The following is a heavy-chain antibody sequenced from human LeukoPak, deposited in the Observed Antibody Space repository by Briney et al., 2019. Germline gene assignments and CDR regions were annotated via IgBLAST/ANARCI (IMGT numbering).Heavy chain of an antibody. CDR3: AKDRYSYAFEYSDS. D-gene: IGHD5-18*01. Sequence: GGSLRLSCGASGFTFSSYGMHWVRQAPGKGLEWVALISYDGSNKQYADSVKGRFTISRDNSKNTLSLQVSSLRTEDTAVYYCAKDRYSYAFEYSDSWGQGTLVTVSS. CDR2: ISYDGSNK. V-gene: IGHV3-30*18. J-gene: IGHJ4*02. CDR1: GFTFSSYG.